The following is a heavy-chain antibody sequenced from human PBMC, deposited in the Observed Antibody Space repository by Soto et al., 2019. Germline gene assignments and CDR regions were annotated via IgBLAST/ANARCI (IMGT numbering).Heavy chain of an antibody. V-gene: IGHV4-31*03. Sequence: PSETLSLTCTFSGGSISSGGYYWSWIRQHSGKGLEWIGFIYYSGTTYYKESLKSRVTMSSDTSKNQFSLNLRSVTAADTAVYFWARGRGYYYDSSGYYFFDYGGQGTLFTIPS. CDR2: IYYSGTT. D-gene: IGHD3-22*01. J-gene: IGHJ4*02. CDR3: ARGRGYYYDSSGYYFFDY. CDR1: GGSISSGGYY.